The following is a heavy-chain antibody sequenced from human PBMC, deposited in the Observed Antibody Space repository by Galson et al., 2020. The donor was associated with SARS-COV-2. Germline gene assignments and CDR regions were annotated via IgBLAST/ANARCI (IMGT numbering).Heavy chain of an antibody. Sequence: TGGSLRLSCAASGFTFDDYAMHWVRQAPGKGLEWVSGISWNSGSIGYADSVKGRFTISRDNAKNSLYLQMNSLRAEDTALYYCAKDSITIFGVERAGGYYGMDVWGQGTTVTVSS. D-gene: IGHD3-3*01. CDR2: ISWNSGSI. V-gene: IGHV3-9*01. CDR3: AKDSITIFGVERAGGYYGMDV. CDR1: GFTFDDYA. J-gene: IGHJ6*02.